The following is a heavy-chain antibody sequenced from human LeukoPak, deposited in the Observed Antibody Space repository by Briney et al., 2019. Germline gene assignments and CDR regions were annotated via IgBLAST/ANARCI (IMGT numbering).Heavy chain of an antibody. Sequence: GGSLRLSCAAPGFTLNGYWMHWVRQAPGKGLVWVSRINSGGSTTSYADSVKGRFTISRDNSKNTLYLQMNSLRVEDTAVYFCARVATGSYDWFDPWGQGTLVTVSS. CDR1: GFTLNGYW. V-gene: IGHV3-74*01. CDR2: INSGGSTT. J-gene: IGHJ5*02. CDR3: ARVATGSYDWFDP. D-gene: IGHD3-10*01.